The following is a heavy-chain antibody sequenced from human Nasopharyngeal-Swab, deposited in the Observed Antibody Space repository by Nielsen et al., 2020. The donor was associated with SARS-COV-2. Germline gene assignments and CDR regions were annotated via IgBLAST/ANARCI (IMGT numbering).Heavy chain of an antibody. D-gene: IGHD5-24*01. CDR3: ARGVETIHH. J-gene: IGHJ1*01. CDR1: GFTVTNNY. CDR2: ISSSGSIT. Sequence: GGSLRLSCAASGFTVTNNYMTWVRQVPGKGLEWISDISSSGSITHYADSMKGRFTISRDNAKKSLYLQMNSLRAEDTAVYYCARGVETIHHWGQGSLVTVSS. V-gene: IGHV3-11*04.